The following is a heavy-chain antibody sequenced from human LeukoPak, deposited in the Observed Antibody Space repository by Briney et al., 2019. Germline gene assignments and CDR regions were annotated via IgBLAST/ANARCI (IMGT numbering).Heavy chain of an antibody. CDR2: ISSSSSYI. Sequence: GGSLRPSCAASGFTFSSYSMNWVRQAPGKGLEWVSSISSSSSYIYYADSVKGRFTISRDNAKNSLYLQMNSLRAEDTAVYYCARDLRAASHYGSGSYSNYYMDVWGKGTTVTVSS. V-gene: IGHV3-21*01. D-gene: IGHD3-10*01. CDR3: ARDLRAASHYGSGSYSNYYMDV. CDR1: GFTFSSYS. J-gene: IGHJ6*03.